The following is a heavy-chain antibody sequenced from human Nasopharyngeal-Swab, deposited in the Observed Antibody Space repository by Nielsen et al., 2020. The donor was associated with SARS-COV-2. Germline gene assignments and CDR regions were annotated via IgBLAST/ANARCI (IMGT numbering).Heavy chain of an antibody. CDR2: VWVDGSSK. D-gene: IGHD6-19*01. CDR3: ANPWGSGWFYCDS. V-gene: IGHV3-33*06. Sequence: VRQAPGKGLEWVAVVWVDGSSKYYADSVKGRFTISRDNAKTTLYLQMTNLRAEDTAVYYCANPWGSGWFYCDSWGQGTLVTVSS. J-gene: IGHJ4*02.